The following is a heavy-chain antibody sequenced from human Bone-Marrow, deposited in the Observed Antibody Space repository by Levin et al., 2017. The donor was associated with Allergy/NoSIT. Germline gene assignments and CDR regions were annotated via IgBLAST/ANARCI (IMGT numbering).Heavy chain of an antibody. CDR3: ARGQYYDFWSGSSYYGMDV. D-gene: IGHD3-3*01. Sequence: ASVKVSCKASGYTFTSYDINWVRQATGQGLEWMGWMNPNSGNTGYAQKFQGRVTMTRNTSISTAYMELSSLRSEDTAVYYCARGQYYDFWSGSSYYGMDVWGQGTTVTVSS. CDR1: GYTFTSYD. J-gene: IGHJ6*02. V-gene: IGHV1-8*01. CDR2: MNPNSGNT.